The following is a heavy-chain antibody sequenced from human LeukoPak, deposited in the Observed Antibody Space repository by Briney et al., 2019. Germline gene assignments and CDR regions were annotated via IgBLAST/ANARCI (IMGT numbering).Heavy chain of an antibody. Sequence: GGSLRLSCAASGFTFSSYGMHWVRQAPGKGLEWVAFIRYDGSNKYYADSVKGRFTISRDNSKNTLYLQMNSLRAEDMAVYYCAKEGGTLLWFGEYPYFDYWGQGTLVTVSS. V-gene: IGHV3-30*02. D-gene: IGHD3-10*01. CDR3: AKEGGTLLWFGEYPYFDY. CDR1: GFTFSSYG. J-gene: IGHJ4*02. CDR2: IRYDGSNK.